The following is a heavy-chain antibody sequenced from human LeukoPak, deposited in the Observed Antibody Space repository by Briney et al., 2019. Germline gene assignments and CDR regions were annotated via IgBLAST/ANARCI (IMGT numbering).Heavy chain of an antibody. J-gene: IGHJ4*02. CDR2: IINDGSST. Sequence: GGSLRLSCAASGFNFKNYWMHWVRQAPGKGLEWVSRIINDGSSTTYADSVKGRFTISRDNAKDTLYLQMNSLRVEDTAVYYCAKEGRSLQTYWGQGTLVTVSS. D-gene: IGHD5-24*01. V-gene: IGHV3-74*01. CDR1: GFNFKNYW. CDR3: AKEGRSLQTY.